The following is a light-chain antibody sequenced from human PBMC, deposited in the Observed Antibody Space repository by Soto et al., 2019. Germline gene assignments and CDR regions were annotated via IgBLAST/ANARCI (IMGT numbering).Light chain of an antibody. CDR3: CSYAGSSTYV. CDR1: SSDVGNYNL. CDR2: EGS. J-gene: IGLJ1*01. Sequence: QSALTQPASVSGSPGPSITISCTGTSSDVGNYNLVSWYQQHPGKAPKLMIYEGSKRPSGVSNRCSGSKSGNTASLTISILQAEDEADYYCCSYAGSSTYVFGTGTKVTVL. V-gene: IGLV2-23*01.